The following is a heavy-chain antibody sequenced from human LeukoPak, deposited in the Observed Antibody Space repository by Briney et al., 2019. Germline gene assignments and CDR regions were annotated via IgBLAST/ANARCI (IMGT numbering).Heavy chain of an antibody. CDR2: ISGSGGST. J-gene: IGHJ5*02. D-gene: IGHD6-19*01. Sequence: GGSLRFSCAASGFTFSSYAMSWVRQAPGKGLEWVSAISGSGGSTYYADSVKGRFTISRDNSKNTLYLQMNNLRAEDTAVYYCAKSPLAVAGTGNWFDPWGQGTLVTVSS. V-gene: IGHV3-23*01. CDR1: GFTFSSYA. CDR3: AKSPLAVAGTGNWFDP.